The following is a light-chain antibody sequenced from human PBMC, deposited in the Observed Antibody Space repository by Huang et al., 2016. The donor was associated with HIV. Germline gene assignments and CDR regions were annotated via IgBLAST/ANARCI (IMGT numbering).Light chain of an antibody. V-gene: IGKV1-9*01. CDR2: AAS. Sequence: IQLTQSPSSLSTSVGDRVTITCRASQDISSYLAWYQQKPGKAPKLLIYAASTLESGVPSRLSGSGSGTDFTLTINNLQPEDFATYYCLQLNTYPGTFGPGTNVDV. CDR3: LQLNTYPGT. J-gene: IGKJ3*01. CDR1: QDISSY.